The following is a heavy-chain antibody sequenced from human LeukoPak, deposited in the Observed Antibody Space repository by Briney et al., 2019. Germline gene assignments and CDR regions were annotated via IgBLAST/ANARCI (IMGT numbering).Heavy chain of an antibody. V-gene: IGHV2-5*02. Sequence: SGPTLVNPTQTLTLSCTFSGFSLSPSGVGVDWIRQPPGKALDWLALFYWDGVTRSSPSPKSRFTLTLDTSNNQVVLTMSNSDPVDTATYYCAHRGKTLLWFGELLSYSYYFDLWGQETRDTVSS. CDR1: GFSLSPSGVG. CDR3: AHRGKTLLWFGELLSYSYYFDL. CDR2: FYWDGVT. J-gene: IGHJ4*02. D-gene: IGHD3-10*01.